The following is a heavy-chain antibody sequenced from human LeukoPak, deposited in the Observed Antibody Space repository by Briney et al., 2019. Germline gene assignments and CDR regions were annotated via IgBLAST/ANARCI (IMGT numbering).Heavy chain of an antibody. CDR1: GGSISSYY. V-gene: IGHV4-4*07. D-gene: IGHD1-14*01. J-gene: IGHJ4*02. CDR3: ARSTYHTYYFDY. Sequence: SEPLSLTCTVSGGSISSYYRSWIRQPAGKGLEWTGRIYTSGSTNYNPSLKSRVTMSVDTSKNQFSLKLSSVTAADTAVYYCARSTYHTYYFDYWGQGTLVTVSS. CDR2: IYTSGST.